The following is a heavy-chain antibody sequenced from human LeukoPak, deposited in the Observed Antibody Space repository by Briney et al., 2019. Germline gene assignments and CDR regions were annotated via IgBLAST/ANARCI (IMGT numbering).Heavy chain of an antibody. CDR2: IEQDGSEK. CDR3: ARDLRTPGFFDY. J-gene: IGHJ4*02. CDR1: GFTFNNYW. Sequence: GGSLRLSCAASGFTFNNYWMNWVRQAPGKGLEWVASIEQDGSEKYYVDSVKSRFTISRDNANNSLSLQMNSLRAEDTAVYYCARDLRTPGFFDYWGQGTLVTVSS. V-gene: IGHV3-7*01.